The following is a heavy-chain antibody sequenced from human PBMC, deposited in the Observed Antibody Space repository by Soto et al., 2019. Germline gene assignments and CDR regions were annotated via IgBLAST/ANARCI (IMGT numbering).Heavy chain of an antibody. V-gene: IGHV4-30-4*01. Sequence: TMSLTCTVSGGSISSGDYYWSWIRQPPGKGLEWIGYIYYSGSTYYNPSLKSRVTISVDTSKNQLSLKLSSVTAADTAVYYCARERETRRWFDPWGQGTLVTVSS. D-gene: IGHD1-26*01. CDR1: GGSISSGDYY. CDR3: ARERETRRWFDP. CDR2: IYYSGST. J-gene: IGHJ5*02.